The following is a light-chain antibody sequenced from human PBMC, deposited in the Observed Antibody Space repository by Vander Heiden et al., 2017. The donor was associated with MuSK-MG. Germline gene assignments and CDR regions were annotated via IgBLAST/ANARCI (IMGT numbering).Light chain of an antibody. CDR2: EAS. Sequence: IQMTQSPSTLSASVGERVTITCRASESCSNWLAWYQQKPGKAPKLLIYEASSLESGVPSRFSGSGSGTEFTLTISTLQPDDFATYYCQQYDHYPWTFGQGTKVEIK. CDR3: QQYDHYPWT. V-gene: IGKV1-5*03. CDR1: ESCSNW. J-gene: IGKJ1*01.